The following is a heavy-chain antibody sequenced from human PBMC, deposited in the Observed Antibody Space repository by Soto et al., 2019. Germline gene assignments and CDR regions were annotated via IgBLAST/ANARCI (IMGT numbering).Heavy chain of an antibody. CDR3: ARVFGYSNSFKPFDY. D-gene: IGHD4-4*01. CDR1: GGSVSGYF. Sequence: SGDPSGTCAVYGGSVSGYFWGWIRQPPGKGLEWIGEINHSGSTNYNPSLKSRVTISVDTSKNQFSLKLSSVTAADTAVYYCARVFGYSNSFKPFDYWGQGTLVT. CDR2: INHSGST. V-gene: IGHV4-34*01. J-gene: IGHJ4*02.